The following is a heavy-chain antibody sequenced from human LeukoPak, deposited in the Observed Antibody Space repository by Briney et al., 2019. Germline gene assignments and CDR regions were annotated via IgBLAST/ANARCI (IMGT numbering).Heavy chain of an antibody. Sequence: VGSLRLSCSVSGFNFERFGMHWVRQSPGKGLEWVAVVSHDGRKTFYADSVKGRFTISRDNSEKTLALQMNSLRAEDTALYYCAKDIRAIAVAGGFDYWGQGTLVTVSS. J-gene: IGHJ4*02. CDR2: VSHDGRKT. D-gene: IGHD6-19*01. V-gene: IGHV3-30*18. CDR3: AKDIRAIAVAGGFDY. CDR1: GFNFERFG.